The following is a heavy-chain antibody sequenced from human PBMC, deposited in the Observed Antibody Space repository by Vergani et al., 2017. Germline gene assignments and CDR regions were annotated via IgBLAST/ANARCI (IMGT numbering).Heavy chain of an antibody. CDR2: IYWNDDQ. J-gene: IGHJ6*03. CDR1: GFSLNTRGVS. Sequence: QITLKESGPTLVKPTQTLTLTCTFSGFSLNTRGVSVAWIRQPPGKALDWLALIYWNDDQHYSPSLNNRVTITKDTSKNQVVLTMTNMDYVDTGTYYCVERKTECGTTGCFYPCYYYYYMDVWGKGTTVTVSS. V-gene: IGHV2-5*04. CDR3: VERKTECGTTGCFYPCYYYYYMDV. D-gene: IGHD1-7*01.